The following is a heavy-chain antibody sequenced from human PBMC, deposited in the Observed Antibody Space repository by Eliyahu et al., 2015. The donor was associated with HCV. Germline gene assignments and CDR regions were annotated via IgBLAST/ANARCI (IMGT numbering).Heavy chain of an antibody. J-gene: IGHJ4*02. Sequence: EVVLVESGGGLVKRGESLRLSCKVSGFTFDYYSMNWVRQPPGKGLEWVXTISARXSETYYGDSVRGRFIISRDNSQKTLFLQMSSLRADDTAVYYCVRGLYSTGAWYDGDYWGQGTLVTVSS. D-gene: IGHD2-8*02. CDR1: GFTFDYYS. CDR2: ISARXSET. V-gene: IGHV3-21*04. CDR3: VRGLYSTGAWYDGDY.